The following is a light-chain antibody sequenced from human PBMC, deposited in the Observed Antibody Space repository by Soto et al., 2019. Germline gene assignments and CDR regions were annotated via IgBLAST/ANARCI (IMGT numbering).Light chain of an antibody. V-gene: IGLV6-57*01. CDR1: SGNIVSNY. Sequence: NFMLTQPHSVSGSPGKTVTISCTRSSGNIVSNYVQWYQQRPGSSPTTVIFEDDDRPSGVPDRFSASLDTSTNSASLTISGLKPEDEADYYCQSYDADILIFGGGTKLPS. CDR2: EDD. J-gene: IGLJ2*01. CDR3: QSYDADILI.